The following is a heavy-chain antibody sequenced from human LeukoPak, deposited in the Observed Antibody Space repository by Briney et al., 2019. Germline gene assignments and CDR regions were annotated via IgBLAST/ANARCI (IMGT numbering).Heavy chain of an antibody. V-gene: IGHV1-69*13. Sequence: SVKVSCKASGYTFSSYAISWVRQAPGQGLEWMGGIIPIFGTPKYAQKYQGRVTVTADESTSTAYMELSSLTSEDTAVYYCARDNKWELFALDYWGQGTLVTVSS. D-gene: IGHD1-26*01. CDR3: ARDNKWELFALDY. CDR2: IIPIFGTP. CDR1: GYTFSSYA. J-gene: IGHJ4*02.